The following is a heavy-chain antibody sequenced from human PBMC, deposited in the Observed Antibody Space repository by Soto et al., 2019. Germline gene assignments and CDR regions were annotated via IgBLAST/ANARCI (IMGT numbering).Heavy chain of an antibody. Sequence: PGGSLRLSCAASGFTFRSDSMSCVRQAPKKGLEWLSPISGSRGTTYYADSVKGRFTISRDNSKNTLYLQMNSLRAEDTAVYYCAKDRVPRYSSSSVFDYWGQGTLVTVSS. J-gene: IGHJ4*02. CDR1: GFTFRSDS. CDR2: ISGSRGTT. D-gene: IGHD6-6*01. V-gene: IGHV3-23*01. CDR3: AKDRVPRYSSSSVFDY.